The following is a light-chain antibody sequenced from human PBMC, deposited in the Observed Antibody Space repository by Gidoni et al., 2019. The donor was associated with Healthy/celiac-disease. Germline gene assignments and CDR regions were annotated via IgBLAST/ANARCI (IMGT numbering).Light chain of an antibody. Sequence: ETVLTQSPATLSLSPGERATLSCRASQSVSSYLAWYQQKSGQAPRLLIYDASNRATGIPARFSGSGSGTGFTLTISSLEPEDFAVYYCQRRSNWPPLTFGGGTKVEIK. J-gene: IGKJ4*01. CDR3: QRRSNWPPLT. CDR2: DAS. CDR1: QSVSSY. V-gene: IGKV3-11*01.